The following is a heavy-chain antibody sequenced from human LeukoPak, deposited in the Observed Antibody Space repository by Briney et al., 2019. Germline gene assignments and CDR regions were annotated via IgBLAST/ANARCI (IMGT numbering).Heavy chain of an antibody. CDR1: GFTFSDYY. D-gene: IGHD6-19*01. J-gene: IGHJ4*02. V-gene: IGHV3-11*04. CDR2: ISSSGSTI. CDR3: ARQLGDSSGFEILYYFDY. Sequence: PGGSLRLSCAASGFTFSDYYMSWIRQAPGKGLEWVSYISSSGSTIYYADSVKGRFTISRDNAKNSLYLQMNSLRAEDTAVYYCARQLGDSSGFEILYYFDYWGQGTLVTVSS.